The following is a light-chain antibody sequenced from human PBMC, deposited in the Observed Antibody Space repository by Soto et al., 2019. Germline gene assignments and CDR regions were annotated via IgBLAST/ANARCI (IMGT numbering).Light chain of an antibody. J-gene: IGLJ2*01. CDR2: EVS. V-gene: IGLV2-14*01. CDR3: SSYTSSSTLV. Sequence: QSALTQPASVSGSPGQSITISCTGTSSDVGGYNYVSWYQQHPGKAPKLMIYEVSNRPSGVSNRFSGSKSGNTASLTISGLQAEDEDDYYSSSYTSSSTLVFGGGTKLTVL. CDR1: SSDVGGYNY.